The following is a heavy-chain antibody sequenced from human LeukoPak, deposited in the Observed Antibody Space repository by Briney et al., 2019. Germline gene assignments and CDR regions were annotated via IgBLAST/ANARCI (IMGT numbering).Heavy chain of an antibody. Sequence: GGSLRLSCAASGFTFSSYSMHWVRQAPGKGLEWVAVIWYDGSNKYYADSVKGRFTISRDNSKNALYLQMNSLRAEDTAVYYCAKDLRYCTNGVCYRFDYWGQGALVTVSS. CDR1: GFTFSSYS. CDR2: IWYDGSNK. J-gene: IGHJ4*02. V-gene: IGHV3-30*02. CDR3: AKDLRYCTNGVCYRFDY. D-gene: IGHD2-8*01.